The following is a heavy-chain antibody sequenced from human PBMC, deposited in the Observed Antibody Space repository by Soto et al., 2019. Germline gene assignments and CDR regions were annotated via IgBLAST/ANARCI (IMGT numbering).Heavy chain of an antibody. D-gene: IGHD3-10*01. J-gene: IGHJ3*02. CDR1: GFTFSPYW. CDR3: AREVRAYYVAFDI. CDR2: IKQDGSEK. Sequence: PGGSLRLSCAASGFTFSPYWMTWVRQAPGKGLEWVANIKQDGSEKYYVDSVKGRFTISRDNVENSLYLQMNSLRPEDTAVYYCAREVRAYYVAFDIWGQGTTVTVSS. V-gene: IGHV3-7*05.